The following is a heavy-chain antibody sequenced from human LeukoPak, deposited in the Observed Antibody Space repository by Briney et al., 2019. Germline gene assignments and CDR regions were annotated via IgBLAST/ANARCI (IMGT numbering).Heavy chain of an antibody. CDR1: GGSISSGGYY. Sequence: SETLSLTCTVSGGSISSGGYYWSWIRQPPGEGLEWIGEINHSGITNYNPSLKSRVTISGDTSKNQFSLKMSSVTSADTAVYYCARGRYGDYTEYFQYWGQGTLVTVSS. J-gene: IGHJ1*01. CDR2: INHSGIT. CDR3: ARGRYGDYTEYFQY. V-gene: IGHV4-61*08. D-gene: IGHD4-17*01.